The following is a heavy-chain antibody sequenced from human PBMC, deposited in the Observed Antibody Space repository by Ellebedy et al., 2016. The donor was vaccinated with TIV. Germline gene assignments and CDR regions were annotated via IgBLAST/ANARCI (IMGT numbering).Heavy chain of an antibody. CDR1: GYTFTGYY. CDR3: ATLREVRGAPVLDY. D-gene: IGHD3-10*01. CDR2: INPNSGGT. J-gene: IGHJ4*02. V-gene: IGHV1-2*02. Sequence: ASVKVSXXASGYTFTGYYMHWVRQAPGQGLEWMGWINPNSGGTNYAQKFQGRVTMTRDTSISTAYMELSRLRSDDTAVYYCATLREVRGAPVLDYWGQGTLVTVSS.